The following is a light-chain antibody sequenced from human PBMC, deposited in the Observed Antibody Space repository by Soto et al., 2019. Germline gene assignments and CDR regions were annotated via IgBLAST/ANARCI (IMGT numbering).Light chain of an antibody. Sequence: DVQMTQSPSSLSASVGDRVTITCRASQDINSYLAWYQQKPGNAPKSLIYAASSLQTGVPSRFSGSESGTDFTLTISNLQPEDFATYYCQQYYIYPLTFGGGTKVEIK. J-gene: IGKJ4*01. CDR3: QQYYIYPLT. CDR1: QDINSY. CDR2: AAS. V-gene: IGKV1D-16*01.